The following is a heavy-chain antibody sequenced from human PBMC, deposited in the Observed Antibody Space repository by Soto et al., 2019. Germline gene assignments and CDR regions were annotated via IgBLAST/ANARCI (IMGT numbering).Heavy chain of an antibody. CDR1: GYTFTSYA. CDR3: ARDRLSLWFGELADAFDI. J-gene: IGHJ3*02. Sequence: ASLKVSCKASGYTFTSYAMHWVRQAPGQRLEWMGWINAGNGNTKYSQKFQGRVTITRDTSASTAYMELSSLRSEDTAVYYCARDRLSLWFGELADAFDIWGQGTMVTVPS. V-gene: IGHV1-3*01. D-gene: IGHD3-10*01. CDR2: INAGNGNT.